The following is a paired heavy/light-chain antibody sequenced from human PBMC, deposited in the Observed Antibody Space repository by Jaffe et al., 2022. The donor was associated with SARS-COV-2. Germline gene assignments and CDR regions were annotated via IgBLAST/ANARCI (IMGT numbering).Heavy chain of an antibody. CDR1: GYSISSAYY. CDR3: ARHLEVASIYIGD. D-gene: IGHD2-15*01. Sequence: QVQLQESGPGLVKPSETLSLTCTVSGYSISSAYYWGWIRQSPGKGLEWIASIYHSGSTYYNPSLKSRVTISVDTYKNQFSLKLSSVTAADTALYYCARHLEVASIYIGDWGQGTLVTVSS. J-gene: IGHJ4*02. CDR2: IYHSGST. V-gene: IGHV4-38-2*02.
Light chain of an antibody. V-gene: IGLV1-51*01. CDR3: GTWDSSLSAV. CDR1: SSNIGKNY. CDR2: DNN. J-gene: IGLJ3*02. Sequence: QSVLTQPPSVSAAPGQKVTISCSGSSSNIGKNYVSWYQQLPGTAPKLLIYDNNKRPSGIPDRFSGSKSGTSATLGITGLQTGDEADYYCGTWDSSLSAVFGGGTKLTVL.